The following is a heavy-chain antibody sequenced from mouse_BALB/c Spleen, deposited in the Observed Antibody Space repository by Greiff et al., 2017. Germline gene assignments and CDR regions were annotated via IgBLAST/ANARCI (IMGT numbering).Heavy chain of an antibody. J-gene: IGHJ1*01. V-gene: IGHV5-17*02. CDR2: ISSGSSTI. CDR3: ARSPYWYFDV. CDR1: GFTFSSFG. Sequence: EVKLMESGGGLVQPGGSRKLSCAASGFTFSSFGMHWVRQAPEKGLEWVAYISSGSSTIYYADTVKGRFTISRDNPKNTLFLRMASLGSEDTAMYYCARSPYWYFDVWGAGTTVTVSS.